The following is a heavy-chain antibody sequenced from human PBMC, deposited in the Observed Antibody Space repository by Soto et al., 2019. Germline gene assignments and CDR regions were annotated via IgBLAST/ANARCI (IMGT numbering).Heavy chain of an antibody. Sequence: GGSLRLSCAASGFTFDDYAMHWVRQAPGKGLEWVSGISWNSGSIGYADSVKGRFTISRDNAKNSPYLQMNSLRAEDTALYYCAKGLDLLPSRVGAFDIWGQGTMVTVSS. D-gene: IGHD2-15*01. CDR1: GFTFDDYA. V-gene: IGHV3-9*01. CDR2: ISWNSGSI. CDR3: AKGLDLLPSRVGAFDI. J-gene: IGHJ3*02.